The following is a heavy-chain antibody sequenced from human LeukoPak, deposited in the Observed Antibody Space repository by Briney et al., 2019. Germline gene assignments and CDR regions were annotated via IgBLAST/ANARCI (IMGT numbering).Heavy chain of an antibody. D-gene: IGHD6-19*01. CDR3: AKDSSGWYVRTNGFDY. Sequence: PGGSLRLSCAASGFTFSSYAMSWVRQAPGKGLEWVSAISGSGGSTYYADSVKGRFTISRDNSKNTLYLQMSSLRAEDTAVYYCAKDSSGWYVRTNGFDYWGQGTLVTVSS. CDR1: GFTFSSYA. J-gene: IGHJ4*02. V-gene: IGHV3-23*01. CDR2: ISGSGGST.